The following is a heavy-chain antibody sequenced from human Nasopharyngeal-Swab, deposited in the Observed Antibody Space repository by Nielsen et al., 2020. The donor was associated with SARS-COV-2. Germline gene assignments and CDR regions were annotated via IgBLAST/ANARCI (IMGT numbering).Heavy chain of an antibody. D-gene: IGHD3-10*01. CDR3: ATMVYYYMDV. Sequence: GSLRLSCAASGFTFSSYWMSWVRQPPGKGLEWIGSIYYSGSTYYNPSLKSRVTISVDTSKNQFSLKLSSVTAADTAVYYCATMVYYYMDVWGKGTTVTVSS. V-gene: IGHV4-39*01. CDR2: IYYSGST. J-gene: IGHJ6*03. CDR1: GFTFSSYW.